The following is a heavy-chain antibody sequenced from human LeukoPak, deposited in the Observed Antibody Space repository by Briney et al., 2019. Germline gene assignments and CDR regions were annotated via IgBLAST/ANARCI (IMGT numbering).Heavy chain of an antibody. CDR1: GFSFSTHW. D-gene: IGHD3-10*01. CDR3: ARPHFGAISPGY. V-gene: IGHV3-7*01. J-gene: IGHJ4*02. Sequence: GGSLRLSCAASGFSFSTHWMTWVRQALARGREWVANIKEDGSETFYGDSVKGRFTISRDNAENSLNLQMNNLRPEDTAMYYCARPHFGAISPGYWGQGTLVTVCS. CDR2: IKEDGSET.